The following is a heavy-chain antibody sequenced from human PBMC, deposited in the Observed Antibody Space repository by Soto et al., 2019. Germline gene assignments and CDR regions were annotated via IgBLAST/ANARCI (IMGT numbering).Heavy chain of an antibody. CDR1: GGSISSSNW. J-gene: IGHJ6*02. D-gene: IGHD1-7*01. V-gene: IGHV4-4*02. Sequence: PXGTLSLTCAVSGGSISSSNWWSWFRQPPGKGLEWIGEIYHSGSTNYNPSLKSRVTISVDKSKNQFSLKLSSVTAADTAVYYCARDRRGVISGNTMGHYVMDVWGQGITVIVS. CDR3: ARDRRGVISGNTMGHYVMDV. CDR2: IYHSGST.